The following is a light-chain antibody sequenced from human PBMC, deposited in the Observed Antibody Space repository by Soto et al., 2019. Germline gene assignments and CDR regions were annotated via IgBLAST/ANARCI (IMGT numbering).Light chain of an antibody. Sequence: QAVVTRPPSASGTPGQRVTISCSGSSSNIGSNTVNWYHQLPGTAPKLVIYSNNQRPSGVPDRFSGSKSGTSASLAISGLQSEDEADYYCAAWDDSLNGVLFGGGTKLTVL. CDR2: SNN. J-gene: IGLJ2*01. CDR1: SSNIGSNT. CDR3: AAWDDSLNGVL. V-gene: IGLV1-44*01.